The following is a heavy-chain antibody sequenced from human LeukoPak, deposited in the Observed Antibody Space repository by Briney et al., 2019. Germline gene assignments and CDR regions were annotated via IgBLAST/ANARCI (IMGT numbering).Heavy chain of an antibody. V-gene: IGHV3-23*01. CDR2: ISGSGGST. Sequence: GGSLRLSCAASGFTFTSYAMSWVRQVSGKGLEWVSVISGSGGSTYYADSVKGRFNISRDNSKNTLYPQMKSLRAEDTAVYYCAKEIYGDSTGGRFQHWGQGTLVTVSS. J-gene: IGHJ1*01. CDR1: GFTFTSYA. D-gene: IGHD4-17*01. CDR3: AKEIYGDSTGGRFQH.